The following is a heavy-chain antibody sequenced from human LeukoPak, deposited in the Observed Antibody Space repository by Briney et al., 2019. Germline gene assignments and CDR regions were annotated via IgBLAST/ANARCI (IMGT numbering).Heavy chain of an antibody. D-gene: IGHD3-22*01. Sequence: PGGSLRLSCVASGFTFSSYAMSWVRQAPGKGLEWVSVISGSGGSTYYADSVKGRFTISRDNSQNTLYLQMNSLRAEDTAVYYCVKRRYDSSGYFDYWGQGTLVTASS. CDR3: VKRRYDSSGYFDY. J-gene: IGHJ4*02. CDR2: ISGSGGST. CDR1: GFTFSSYA. V-gene: IGHV3-23*01.